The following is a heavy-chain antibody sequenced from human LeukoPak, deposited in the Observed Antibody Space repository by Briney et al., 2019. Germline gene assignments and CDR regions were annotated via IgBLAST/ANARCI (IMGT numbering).Heavy chain of an antibody. V-gene: IGHV3-23*01. CDR3: ARGRVV. J-gene: IGHJ6*02. CDR1: GFTFSKYA. CDR2: VSGSGGVT. Sequence: GGSPRLSCGASGFTFSKYAMSWVRQAPGKGLEWVSGVSGSGGVTYYADSVKGRFTISRDNSKNTLHLQMNSLRAEDTAVYYCARGRVVWGQGTTVTVSS.